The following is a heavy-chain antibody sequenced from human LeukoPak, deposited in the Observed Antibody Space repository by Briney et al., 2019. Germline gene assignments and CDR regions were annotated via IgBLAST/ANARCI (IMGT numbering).Heavy chain of an antibody. V-gene: IGHV1-24*01. D-gene: IGHD5/OR15-5a*01. J-gene: IGHJ6*02. CDR2: FDPEDGET. Sequence: ASVKVSCKVSGYTLTELSMHWERQAPGKGLEWMGGFDPEDGETIYAQKFQGRVTMTEDTSTDTDYMDLSSLRSEDTAVYYCARESTEMTNYGMDVWGQGTTVTVSS. CDR1: GYTLTELS. CDR3: ARESTEMTNYGMDV.